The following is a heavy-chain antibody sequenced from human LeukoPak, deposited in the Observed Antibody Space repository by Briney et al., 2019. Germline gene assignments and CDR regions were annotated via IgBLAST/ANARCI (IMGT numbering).Heavy chain of an antibody. V-gene: IGHV1-2*06. CDR3: AGGVLHGGGNWFDP. J-gene: IGHJ5*02. CDR2: INPDSGGT. D-gene: IGHD3-16*01. CDR1: GYTFTGYY. Sequence: ASAKVSCKTSGYTFTGYYMHWLRQAPGQGLEWMGRINPDSGGTYYAQKFRSRVTMTRDTSISTAYMELASLISDDTAVYYCAGGVLHGGGNWFDPWGQGTLVTVSS.